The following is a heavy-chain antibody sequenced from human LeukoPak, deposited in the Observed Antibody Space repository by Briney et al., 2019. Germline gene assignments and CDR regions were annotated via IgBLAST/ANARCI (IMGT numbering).Heavy chain of an antibody. CDR2: ISSSSSYI. D-gene: IGHD1-14*01. CDR1: GFTFSSYS. Sequence: GGSLRLSCAASGFTFSSYSMNWVRQAPGKGLEWVSSISSSSSYIYYGDSVKGRFTISRDNAKNSLYLQMNSLRAEDTAVYYCARGEPTDYWGQGTLVTVSS. V-gene: IGHV3-21*01. CDR3: ARGEPTDY. J-gene: IGHJ4*02.